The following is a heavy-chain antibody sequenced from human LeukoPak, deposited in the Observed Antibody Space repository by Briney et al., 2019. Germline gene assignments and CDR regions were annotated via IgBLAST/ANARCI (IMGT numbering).Heavy chain of an antibody. J-gene: IGHJ6*02. V-gene: IGHV3-21*01. CDR1: GFIFSAYS. D-gene: IGHD3-9*01. CDR2: ISTGSAYI. CDR3: ARVRSDYDILTGYYHCSGMDV. Sequence: GGSLRLSCAASGFIFSAYSMNWVRQAPGKGLEWVSSISTGSAYIHYADSVKGRFTISRDNAKNSLYLQMNSLRAEDTAVYYCARVRSDYDILTGYYHCSGMDVWGQGTTVTVSS.